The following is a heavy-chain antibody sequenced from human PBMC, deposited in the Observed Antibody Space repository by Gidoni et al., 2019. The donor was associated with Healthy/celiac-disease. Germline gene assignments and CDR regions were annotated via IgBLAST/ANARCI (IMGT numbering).Heavy chain of an antibody. CDR1: GFTFSSYS. CDR3: ARDDALGNYYYYGMDV. V-gene: IGHV3-48*02. Sequence: EVQLVESGGGLVQPGGSLRLSCAASGFTFSSYSMNWVRQAPGKGLEWVSYISSSSSTIYYADSVKGRFTISRDNAKNSLYLQMNSLRDEDTAVYYCARDDALGNYYYYGMDVWGQGTTVTVSS. J-gene: IGHJ6*02. CDR2: ISSSSSTI.